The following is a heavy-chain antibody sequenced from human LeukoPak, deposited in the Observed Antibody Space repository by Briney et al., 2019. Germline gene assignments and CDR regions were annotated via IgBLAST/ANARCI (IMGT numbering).Heavy chain of an antibody. J-gene: IGHJ6*02. CDR1: GGTFSSYA. V-gene: IGHV1-18*01. D-gene: IGHD2-2*02. Sequence: GASVKVSCKASGGTFSSYAISWVRQAPGQGLEWMGWISAYNGNTNYAQKLQGRVTMTTDTSTSTAYMELRSLRSDDTAVYYCARDLDTPLPAAIRAWDYYYGMDVWGQGTTVTVSS. CDR3: ARDLDTPLPAAIRAWDYYYGMDV. CDR2: ISAYNGNT.